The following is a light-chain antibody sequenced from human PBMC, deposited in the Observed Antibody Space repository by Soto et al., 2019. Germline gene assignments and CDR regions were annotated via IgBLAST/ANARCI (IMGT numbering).Light chain of an antibody. V-gene: IGKV2-30*01. J-gene: IGKJ1*01. CDR1: QSLVSSDGNTY. CDR3: MQGTHWPRA. Sequence: DVVMTQSPLSLPVTLGQPASISCRSSQSLVSSDGNTYLHWFQQRPGQSPRRLIYKISNRDSGVPDRSSGSGSGTDFTLKISRVEAEDVGVYYCMQGTHWPRAFGQGTKVEIK. CDR2: KIS.